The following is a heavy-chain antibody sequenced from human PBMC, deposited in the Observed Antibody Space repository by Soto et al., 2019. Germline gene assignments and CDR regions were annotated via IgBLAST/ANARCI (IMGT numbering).Heavy chain of an antibody. CDR1: GYTFTNFG. J-gene: IGHJ5*02. CDR2: ISTYNGKT. CDR3: AKTPLTILPGIFWFDP. V-gene: IGHV1-18*04. D-gene: IGHD3-3*01. Sequence: GASVKVSCKASGYTFTNFGINWVRQAPGQGLEWMGWISTYNGKTKYAPKLQGRVTMTTDNSKNTLYLEMNSLRAEDTALYYCAKTPLTILPGIFWFDPWGQGTLVTVSS.